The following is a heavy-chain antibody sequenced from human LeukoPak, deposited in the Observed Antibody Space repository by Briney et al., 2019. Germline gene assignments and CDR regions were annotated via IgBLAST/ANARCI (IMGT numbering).Heavy chain of an antibody. CDR2: ISGSSSYI. Sequence: NPGGSLRLSCAASGFTFSSYSMNWVRQAPGKGLEWVSSISGSSSYIYYADSVRGRFTISRDNAKNSLYLQMNSLRAEDTAVYYCARTDSNMAARRIGFDSWGQGTLVTVSS. CDR1: GFTFSSYS. CDR3: ARTDSNMAARRIGFDS. D-gene: IGHD6-6*01. V-gene: IGHV3-21*06. J-gene: IGHJ4*02.